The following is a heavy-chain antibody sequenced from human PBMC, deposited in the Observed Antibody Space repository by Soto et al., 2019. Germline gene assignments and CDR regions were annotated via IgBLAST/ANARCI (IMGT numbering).Heavy chain of an antibody. CDR1: GVSVRSYT. J-gene: IGHJ4*02. D-gene: IGHD2-21*02. CDR3: ARDGMTTGDT. Sequence: PSETLSLTCIASGVSVRSYTWSWVRQPANKGLEWIGRVFSSVSATYNPSLKSRVTITMDTPENRISLKLDSVTAADAGVYYCARDGMTTGDTWGPGTAVTVSS. CDR2: VFSSVSA. V-gene: IGHV4-4*07.